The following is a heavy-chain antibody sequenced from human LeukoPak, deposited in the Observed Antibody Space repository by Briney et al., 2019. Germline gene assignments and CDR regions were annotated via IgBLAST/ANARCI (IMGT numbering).Heavy chain of an antibody. CDR1: GFTISNYA. CDR2: ISGSGGST. Sequence: GGSLRLSCAVSGFTISNYAMSWVRQALGKGLEWFSAISGSGGSTYYADSVKGRFTISRDNSKNTLYLQMNSLRAEDTAVYYCAKGPYCSSTSCSPDYWGQGTLVTVSS. V-gene: IGHV3-23*01. D-gene: IGHD2-2*01. CDR3: AKGPYCSSTSCSPDY. J-gene: IGHJ4*02.